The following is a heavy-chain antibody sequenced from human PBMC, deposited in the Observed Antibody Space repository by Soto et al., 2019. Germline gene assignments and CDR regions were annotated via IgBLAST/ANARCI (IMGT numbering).Heavy chain of an antibody. CDR3: VREIGRSSCYGMYV. CDR2: ITSSSGHI. D-gene: IGHD3-22*01. Sequence: EVQLVESGGGLVKPGGSLRLSCEASGFTLTTYTMNWVRQASGKGLEWVSSITSSSGHIYYADSVKGRFTISRDNARNSLYLQMNSLRAEDTAGYYCVREIGRSSCYGMYVWGQEPTVTVSS. CDR1: GFTLTTYT. J-gene: IGHJ6*02. V-gene: IGHV3-21*02.